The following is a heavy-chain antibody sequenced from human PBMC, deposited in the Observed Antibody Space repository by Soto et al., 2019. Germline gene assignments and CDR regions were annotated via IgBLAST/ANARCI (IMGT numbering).Heavy chain of an antibody. D-gene: IGHD1-7*01. V-gene: IGHV3-30*18. CDR1: GFTFSSYG. Sequence: GGSLRLSCAASGFTFSSYGMHWVRQAPGKGLEWVAVISYDGSNKYYADSVKGRFTISRDNSKNTLYLQMNSLRAEDTAVYYCAKVGDVLELRPWYDAFVIWGQGTMVTV. CDR3: AKVGDVLELRPWYDAFVI. J-gene: IGHJ3*02. CDR2: ISYDGSNK.